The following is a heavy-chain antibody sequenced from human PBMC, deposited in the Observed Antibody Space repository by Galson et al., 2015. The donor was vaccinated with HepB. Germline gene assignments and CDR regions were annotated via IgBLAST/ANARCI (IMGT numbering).Heavy chain of an antibody. CDR1: GFTFSSYA. V-gene: IGHV3-23*01. CDR2: ISSSGGST. Sequence: SLRLSCAASGFTFSSYAMSWVRQAPGKGLEWVSGISSSGGSTYYADSVKGRFTISRDNSKNTLYLQMNSLRAEDTAVYYCAKGAWSYYYGMDVRGQGTTVTVSS. D-gene: IGHD3-3*01. J-gene: IGHJ6*02. CDR3: AKGAWSYYYGMDV.